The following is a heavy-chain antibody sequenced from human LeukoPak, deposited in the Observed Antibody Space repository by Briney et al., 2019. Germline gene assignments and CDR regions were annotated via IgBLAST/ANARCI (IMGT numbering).Heavy chain of an antibody. CDR2: ISGSGGTT. J-gene: IGHJ4*02. CDR1: GFTFSNYA. CDR3: ARHTGSTWSTGY. Sequence: GGSLRLSCAASGFTFSNYAMCWVRQAPGKGLEWVSAISGSGGTTYYADSVKGRFTISRDNSNSTLYLQMSSLRAGDTAVYYCARHTGSTWSTGYWGQGTLVTVSS. D-gene: IGHD6-13*01. V-gene: IGHV3-23*01.